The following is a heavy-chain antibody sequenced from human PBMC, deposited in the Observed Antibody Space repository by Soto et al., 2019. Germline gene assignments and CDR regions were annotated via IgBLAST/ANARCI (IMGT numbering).Heavy chain of an antibody. CDR3: AKSGDSSTTPPYNWFDP. CDR2: ISGSGGST. J-gene: IGHJ5*02. V-gene: IGHV3-23*01. Sequence: GESLKISCEASGFTFSSYAMSWVRQAPGKGLEWVSAISGSGGSTYYADSVKGRFTISRDNSKNTLYLQMNSLRAEDTAVYYCAKSGDSSTTPPYNWFDPWGQGTLVTVSS. CDR1: GFTFSSYA. D-gene: IGHD2-21*02.